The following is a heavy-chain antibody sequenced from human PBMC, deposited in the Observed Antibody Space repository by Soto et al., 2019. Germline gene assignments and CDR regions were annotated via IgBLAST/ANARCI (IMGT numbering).Heavy chain of an antibody. Sequence: PGESLKISCKGSGYSFTNYWIGWVRQMPGKGLEWMGIIYPGDSDTRYSPSFQGQVTISADKSISTAYLQWSSLKASDTAMYYCARPPRYSSGWTERDYCAQGTLVTVSS. V-gene: IGHV5-51*01. D-gene: IGHD6-19*01. J-gene: IGHJ4*02. CDR2: IYPGDSDT. CDR3: ARPPRYSSGWTERDY. CDR1: GYSFTNYW.